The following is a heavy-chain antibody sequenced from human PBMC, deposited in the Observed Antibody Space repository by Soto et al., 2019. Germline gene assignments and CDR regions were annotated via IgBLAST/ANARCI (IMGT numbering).Heavy chain of an antibody. Sequence: PGGSLRLSCADSRFTFSGYWMYWVRQAPGKGLEWVANIKEDGSEKNYVDSVRGRFTISRDNAKNSLYLQMNSLRAEDTAVYYCARGARIWGQGTMVTVS. J-gene: IGHJ3*02. CDR2: IKEDGSEK. CDR1: RFTFSGYW. V-gene: IGHV3-7*01. CDR3: ARGARI.